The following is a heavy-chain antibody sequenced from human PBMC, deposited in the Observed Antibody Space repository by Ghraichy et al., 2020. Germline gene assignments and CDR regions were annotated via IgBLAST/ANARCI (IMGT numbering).Heavy chain of an antibody. D-gene: IGHD3-22*01. V-gene: IGHV1-69*13. CDR2: IIPIFGTA. CDR1: GGTFSSYA. J-gene: IGHJ6*02. Sequence: SVKVSCKASGGTFSSYAISWVRQAPGQGLEWMGGIIPIFGTANYAQKFQGRVTITADESTSTAYMELSSLRSEDTAVYYCASTVPGYDSSGYYYGMDVWGQGTTVTVSS. CDR3: ASTVPGYDSSGYYYGMDV.